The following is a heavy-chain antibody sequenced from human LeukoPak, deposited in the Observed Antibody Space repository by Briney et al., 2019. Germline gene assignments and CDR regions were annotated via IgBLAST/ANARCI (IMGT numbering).Heavy chain of an antibody. V-gene: IGHV3-74*01. CDR1: GFTFSSYW. J-gene: IGHJ3*02. CDR2: INPDGSTT. CDR3: ARENTGPTIGAFDM. D-gene: IGHD1-1*01. Sequence: PGGSLRLSCAASGFTFSSYWMHWVRQAPGKGLVWVSRINPDGSTTSYADSVKGRFTISRDSAKNTLYLQMNSLRAEDTAVYYCARENTGPTIGAFDMWGQGTMVTVSS.